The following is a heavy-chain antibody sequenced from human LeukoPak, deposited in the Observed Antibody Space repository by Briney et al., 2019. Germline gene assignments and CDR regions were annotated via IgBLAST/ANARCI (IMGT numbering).Heavy chain of an antibody. CDR1: GGSISSGSYY. D-gene: IGHD1-26*01. Sequence: SETLSLTCTVSGGSISSGSYYWSWIRQPAGKGLEWIGRIYTSGSTNYNPSLKSRVTMSVDRSKNQFSLKLSSVTAADTALYYCARAVGSSESNWFDPWGQGALVTVSS. CDR3: ARAVGSSESNWFDP. J-gene: IGHJ5*02. CDR2: IYTSGST. V-gene: IGHV4-61*02.